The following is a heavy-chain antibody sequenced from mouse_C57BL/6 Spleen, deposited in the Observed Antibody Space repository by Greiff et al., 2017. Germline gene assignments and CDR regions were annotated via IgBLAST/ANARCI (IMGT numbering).Heavy chain of an antibody. Sequence: QVHVKQSGPGLVAPSQSLSITCTVSGFSLTSYGVHWVRQPPGTGLEWLVVIWSDGSTTYNSALKSRLSISKDNSKSQVFLKMNSLQTDDTAMYYCARRAQGAMDYWGQGTSVTVSS. D-gene: IGHD3-2*02. J-gene: IGHJ4*01. CDR2: IWSDGST. CDR3: ARRAQGAMDY. CDR1: GFSLTSYG. V-gene: IGHV2-6*03.